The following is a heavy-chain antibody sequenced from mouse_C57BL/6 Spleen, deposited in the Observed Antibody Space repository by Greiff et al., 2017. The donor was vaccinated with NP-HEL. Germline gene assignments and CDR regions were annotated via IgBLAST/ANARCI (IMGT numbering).Heavy chain of an antibody. CDR3: AREGTTVLDY. D-gene: IGHD1-1*01. CDR2: ISYDGSN. J-gene: IGHJ2*01. CDR1: GYSITSGYY. Sequence: ESGPGLVKPSQSLSLTCSVTGYSITSGYYWNWIRQFPGNKLEWMGYISYDGSNNYNPSLKNRISITRDTSKNQFFLKLNSVTTEDTATYYCAREGTTVLDYWGQGTTLTVSS. V-gene: IGHV3-6*01.